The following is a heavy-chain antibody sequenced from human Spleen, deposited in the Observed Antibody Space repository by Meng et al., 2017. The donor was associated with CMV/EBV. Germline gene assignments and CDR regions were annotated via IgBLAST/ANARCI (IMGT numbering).Heavy chain of an antibody. D-gene: IGHD2-2*01. J-gene: IGHJ6*02. Sequence: GGSLRLSCTASGFTFGDYAMSWVRQAPGKGLEWVSAISGNGGSTYYADSVRGRFTISRDNSRNTVFLKVSSLRAEDTAVYYCARLIPAAMYYYYGMDVWGQGTTVTVSS. CDR2: ISGNGGST. V-gene: IGHV3-23*01. CDR3: ARLIPAAMYYYYGMDV. CDR1: GFTFGDYA.